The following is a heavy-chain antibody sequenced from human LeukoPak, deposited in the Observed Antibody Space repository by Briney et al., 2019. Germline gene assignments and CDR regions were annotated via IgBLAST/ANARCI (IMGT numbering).Heavy chain of an antibody. CDR2: IYHSGST. V-gene: IGHV4-30-2*01. CDR1: GGSISSGGYY. CDR3: ARDRDTISDY. Sequence: SETLSLTCTVSGGSISSGGYYWSWIRQPPGKGLEWIGYIYHSGSTYYNPSLKSRVTISVDRSKNQFSLKLSSVTAADTAVYYCARDRDTISDYWGQGTLVTVSS. J-gene: IGHJ4*02. D-gene: IGHD3-3*01.